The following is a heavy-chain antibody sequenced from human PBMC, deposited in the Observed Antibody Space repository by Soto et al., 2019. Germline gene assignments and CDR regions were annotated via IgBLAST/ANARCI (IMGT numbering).Heavy chain of an antibody. CDR3: AKIEDPDGSDPIVH. D-gene: IGHD6-19*01. V-gene: IGHV3-23*01. CDR1: GFTFSSHA. CDR2: ITNSGGSA. J-gene: IGHJ4*02. Sequence: GGSLRLSCAASGFTFSSHAMSWVRQAPGKGLEWVSTITNSGGSAYYAESVKGRFTISRDNSKNTLYLHMNNLRAEDTAVYYCAKIEDPDGSDPIVHWGQGTLVTVSS.